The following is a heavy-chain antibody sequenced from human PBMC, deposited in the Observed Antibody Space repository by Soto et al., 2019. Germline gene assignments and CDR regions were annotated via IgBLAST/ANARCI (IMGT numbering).Heavy chain of an antibody. Sequence: ASVKVSCKASGYTFTSYDINWVRQATGQGLEWMGWMNPNSGNTGSAQKFQGRVTMTRNTSISTAYMELTSLRPEDTAVYYCARKRRDSSSWYNWFDPWGHGTLVTVSS. CDR1: GYTFTSYD. V-gene: IGHV1-8*01. J-gene: IGHJ5*02. D-gene: IGHD6-13*01. CDR2: MNPNSGNT. CDR3: ARKRRDSSSWYNWFDP.